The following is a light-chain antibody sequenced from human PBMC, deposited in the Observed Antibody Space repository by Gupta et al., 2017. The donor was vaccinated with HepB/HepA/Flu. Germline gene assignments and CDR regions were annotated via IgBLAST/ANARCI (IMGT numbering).Light chain of an antibody. V-gene: IGKV1-39*01. CDR1: QSIISF. Sequence: DIQMTQYPSSLSASVGDRVTITCRASQSIISFLSWYQQKPGRTPKLLIYTASSLQSGVPSRFSGSGSGTDFTLTISSLQPEDFGTYYGQQNYKTPLTFGGGTNVEIK. CDR2: TAS. CDR3: QQNYKTPLT. J-gene: IGKJ4*01.